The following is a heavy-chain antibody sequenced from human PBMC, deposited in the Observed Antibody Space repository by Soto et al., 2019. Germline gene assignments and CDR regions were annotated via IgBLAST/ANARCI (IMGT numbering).Heavy chain of an antibody. Sequence: VSGRASGYPFASNSIHWVRQAPGQGIEWMGWITPFNGDTSYAQKFQGRVTMTTDTSTSTVFMELRSLRFDDTAVYYCARVSGLGGVTIDSRGK. J-gene: IGHJ6*03. CDR3: ARVSGLGGVTIDS. CDR2: ITPFNGDT. CDR1: GYPFASNS. D-gene: IGHD3-9*01. V-gene: IGHV1-18*04.